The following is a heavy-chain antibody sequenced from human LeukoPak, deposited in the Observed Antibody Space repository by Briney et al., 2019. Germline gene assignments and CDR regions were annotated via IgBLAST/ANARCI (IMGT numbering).Heavy chain of an antibody. D-gene: IGHD6-6*01. CDR1: GGSISSYY. V-gene: IGHV4-4*07. Sequence: SGTLSLTCTVSGGSISSYYWSWIRQPAGKGLEWIGRIYTSGSTNYNPSLKSRVTMSVDTSKNQFSLKLSSVTAADTAVYYCARGRPDYDAFDIWGQGTMVTVSS. CDR3: ARGRPDYDAFDI. CDR2: IYTSGST. J-gene: IGHJ3*02.